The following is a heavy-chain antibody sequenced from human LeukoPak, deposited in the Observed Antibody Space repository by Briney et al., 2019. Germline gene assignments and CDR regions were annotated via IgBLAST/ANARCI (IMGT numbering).Heavy chain of an antibody. Sequence: PGGSLRLSCAASGFTLTTYAMTWVRQAPGKGLEWVSAIGGDGVTTYYADSVRGRFTVSRDNSKNTLYQQMNSLRAEDTAVYYCAKRTGVTELHFDHWGQGTLVTVSS. V-gene: IGHV3-23*01. D-gene: IGHD1-7*01. J-gene: IGHJ4*02. CDR1: GFTLTTYA. CDR3: AKRTGVTELHFDH. CDR2: IGGDGVTT.